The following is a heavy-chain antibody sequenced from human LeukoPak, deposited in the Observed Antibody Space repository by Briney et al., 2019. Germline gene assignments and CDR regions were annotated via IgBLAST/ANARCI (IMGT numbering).Heavy chain of an antibody. CDR1: GGSISSYY. Sequence: TSETLSLTCTVSGGSISSYYWSWIRQPAGKGLEWIGRIYTSGSTNYNPSLESRVIMSVDMSKNQSYLKLRSVTAADTAVYFCARFYSCMDVWGKGTTVTVAS. CDR2: IYTSGST. J-gene: IGHJ6*03. D-gene: IGHD4-11*01. CDR3: ARFYSCMDV. V-gene: IGHV4-4*07.